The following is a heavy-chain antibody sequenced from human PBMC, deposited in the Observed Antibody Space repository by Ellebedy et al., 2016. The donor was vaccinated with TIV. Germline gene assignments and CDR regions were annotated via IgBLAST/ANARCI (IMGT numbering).Heavy chain of an antibody. J-gene: IGHJ4*02. CDR2: MRSKGYGGTI. Sequence: PGGSLRLSCAASGFTFSSYWMHWVRQAPGKGLEWVGFMRSKGYGGTIEYAASVKGRFTISRDDSRNIAYLQMNSLQTEDTAVYYCFIARGVRGGDFWGQGTLVTVSS. CDR3: FIARGVRGGDF. V-gene: IGHV3-49*04. D-gene: IGHD3-10*01. CDR1: GFTFSSYW.